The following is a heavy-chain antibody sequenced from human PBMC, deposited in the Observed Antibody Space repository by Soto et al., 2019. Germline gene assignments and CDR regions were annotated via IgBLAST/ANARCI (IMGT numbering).Heavy chain of an antibody. J-gene: IGHJ6*02. D-gene: IGHD3-3*01. CDR2: IYYSGST. CDR3: ARVPASGYDFWNTRLGMDV. Sequence: SETLSLTCTVSGGSISSGGYYWSWIRQHPGKGLEWIGYIYYSGSTYYNPSLKSRVTISVDTSKNQFSLKLSSVTAADTAVYYCARVPASGYDFWNTRLGMDVWGQGTTVTVSS. CDR1: GGSISSGGYY. V-gene: IGHV4-31*03.